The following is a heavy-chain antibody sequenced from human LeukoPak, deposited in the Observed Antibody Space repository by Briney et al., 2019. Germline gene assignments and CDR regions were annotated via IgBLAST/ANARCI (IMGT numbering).Heavy chain of an antibody. D-gene: IGHD3-22*01. V-gene: IGHV4-30-4*08. CDR3: ARFPYYYDSSGYSTLNWFDP. CDR1: GGSISSGDYY. J-gene: IGHJ5*02. CDR2: IYYSGST. Sequence: SETLSLTCTVSGGSISSGDYYWSWIRQPPGKGLEWIGYIYYSGSTCYNPSLKSRVTISVDTSKNQFSLKLSSVTAADTAVYYCARFPYYYDSSGYSTLNWFDPWGQGTLVTVSS.